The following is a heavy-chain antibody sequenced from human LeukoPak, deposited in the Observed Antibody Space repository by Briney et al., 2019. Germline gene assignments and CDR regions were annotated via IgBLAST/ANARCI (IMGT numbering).Heavy chain of an antibody. CDR1: GFTFSTYS. Sequence: GGSLRLSCAASGFTFSTYSMNWVRQAPGKGLEWVSSISGSSIYIYYADSVKGRFTISRDNAKNSLYLQMNSLRAEDTAVYCCARDPPYSDSSGYYYDYWGQGTLVTVSS. CDR3: ARDPPYSDSSGYYYDY. V-gene: IGHV3-21*01. CDR2: ISGSSIYI. D-gene: IGHD3-22*01. J-gene: IGHJ4*02.